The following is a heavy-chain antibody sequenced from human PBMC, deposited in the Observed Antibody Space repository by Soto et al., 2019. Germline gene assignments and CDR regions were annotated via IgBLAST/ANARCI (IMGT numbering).Heavy chain of an antibody. Sequence: SETLSLTCTVSGGSISSYYWSWIRQPPGKGLEWIGYIYYSGSTNYNPSLKSRVTISVDTSKNQFSLKMSSVTAADTAVYYCARDSGSPYYYYYMDVWGKGTTVTVSS. CDR1: GGSISSYY. V-gene: IGHV4-59*01. CDR2: IYYSGST. D-gene: IGHD3-10*01. J-gene: IGHJ6*03. CDR3: ARDSGSPYYYYYMDV.